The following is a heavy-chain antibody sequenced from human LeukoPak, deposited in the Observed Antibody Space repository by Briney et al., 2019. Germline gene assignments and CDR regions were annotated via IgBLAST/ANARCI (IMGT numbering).Heavy chain of an antibody. V-gene: IGHV1-18*01. Sequence: ASVKVSCKASGYTFTSYGISWVRQAPGQRLEWMGWISAYNGNTNYAQKLQGRVTMTTDTSTSTAYMELRRLRSDDTAVYYCARPYYYGSGNHFDYWGQGTLVSVSS. CDR2: ISAYNGNT. CDR1: GYTFTSYG. CDR3: ARPYYYGSGNHFDY. J-gene: IGHJ4*02. D-gene: IGHD3-10*01.